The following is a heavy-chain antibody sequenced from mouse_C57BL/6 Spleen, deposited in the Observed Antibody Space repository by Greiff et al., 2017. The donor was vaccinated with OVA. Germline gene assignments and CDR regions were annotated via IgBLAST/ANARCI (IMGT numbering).Heavy chain of an antibody. D-gene: IGHD2-1*01. Sequence: EVMLVESGGGLVKPGGSLKLSCAASGFTFSDYGMHWVRQAPEKGLEWVAYISSGSSTIYYADTVKGRFTISRDNAKNTLFLQMTSLRSEDTAMYYCARWDYGNYLDYWGQGTTLTVSS. CDR1: GFTFSDYG. J-gene: IGHJ2*01. CDR2: ISSGSSTI. V-gene: IGHV5-17*01. CDR3: ARWDYGNYLDY.